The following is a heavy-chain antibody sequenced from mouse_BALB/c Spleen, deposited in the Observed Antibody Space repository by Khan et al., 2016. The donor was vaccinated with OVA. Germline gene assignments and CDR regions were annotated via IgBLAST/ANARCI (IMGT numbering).Heavy chain of an antibody. D-gene: IGHD1-1*02. V-gene: IGHV5-6*01. CDR2: INSGGHYT. J-gene: IGHJ3*01. CDR3: ARLAYYYNSEGFAY. Sequence: EVELVESGGDLVKPGGSLKLPCAASGFTFSTYGMSWVRQTPDKRLEWVATINSGGHYTFYIDSVKGRFTISRDNAKNTLYLQMSSLKSEDTAIYYCARLAYYYNSEGFAYWGQGTLVTVSA. CDR1: GFTFSTYG.